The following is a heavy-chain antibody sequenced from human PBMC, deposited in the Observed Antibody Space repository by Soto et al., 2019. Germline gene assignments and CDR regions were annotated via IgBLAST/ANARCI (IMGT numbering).Heavy chain of an antibody. CDR1: GGTFSGYY. V-gene: IGHV4-34*01. Sequence: PSETLSLTCAVYGGTFSGYYLTWIRQPPGTGLEWIGEINHSGSTNYNPSLKSRVTISVGTSKNQFSLTLTSVTAADTAVYYCARDKITGLFDYWGQGTLVTVSS. J-gene: IGHJ4*02. D-gene: IGHD2-8*02. CDR2: INHSGST. CDR3: ARDKITGLFDY.